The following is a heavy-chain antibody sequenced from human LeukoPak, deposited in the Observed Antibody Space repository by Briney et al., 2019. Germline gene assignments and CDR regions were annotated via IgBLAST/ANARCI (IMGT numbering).Heavy chain of an antibody. CDR3: ARVGSRDAFDI. CDR1: GCSISSYY. V-gene: IGHV4-59*01. Sequence: PSETLSLTCTVSGCSISSYYWSWIRQPPGKGLEWIGYIYYSGSTNYNPSLKNRITISVDTSKNQFSLKLSSVTAADTAVYYCARVGSRDAFDIWGQGTMVTVSS. J-gene: IGHJ3*02. CDR2: IYYSGST.